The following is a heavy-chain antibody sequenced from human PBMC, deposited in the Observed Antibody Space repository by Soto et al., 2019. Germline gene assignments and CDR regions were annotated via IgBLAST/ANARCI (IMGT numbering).Heavy chain of an antibody. Sequence: QVQLVQSGAEVKKPGASVKVSCKASGYSFTSYGISWVRQAPGQGLEWMGWISAYNGNTNYAQKFQARVTMTTDTSTKTAYMELRSLRSDDTAVYYCARDTYHYDSSGYFGLDVWGQGTTVTVSS. CDR1: GYSFTSYG. CDR2: ISAYNGNT. V-gene: IGHV1-18*01. J-gene: IGHJ6*02. D-gene: IGHD3-22*01. CDR3: ARDTYHYDSSGYFGLDV.